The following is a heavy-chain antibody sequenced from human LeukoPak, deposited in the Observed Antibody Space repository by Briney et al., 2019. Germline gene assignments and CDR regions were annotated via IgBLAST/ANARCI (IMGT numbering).Heavy chain of an antibody. D-gene: IGHD2-15*01. CDR2: INHSGST. CDR1: GDSINSLDL. J-gene: IGHJ4*02. Sequence: SGTLSLTCTVSGDSINSLDLWSWVRQPPGKGLEWIGEINHSGSTNYNPSLKSRVTISVDTSKNQFSLKLSSVTAADTAVYYCARGYRGYCSGGSCYEFDYWGQGTLVTVSS. V-gene: IGHV4-4*02. CDR3: ARGYRGYCSGGSCYEFDY.